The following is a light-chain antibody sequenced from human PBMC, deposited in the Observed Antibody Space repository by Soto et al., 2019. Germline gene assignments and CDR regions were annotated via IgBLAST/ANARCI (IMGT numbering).Light chain of an antibody. Sequence: QAVVTQEPSFSVSPGGTVTLTCGLRSGSVSTSYYPSWYQQTPGQAPRTLIYNTNTRSSGVPDRLSGSILGNTAALTITGAQADDESDYYCVLYMGSGISVFGGGTQVTVL. CDR3: VLYMGSGISV. V-gene: IGLV8-61*01. CDR1: SGSVSTSYY. CDR2: NTN. J-gene: IGLJ3*02.